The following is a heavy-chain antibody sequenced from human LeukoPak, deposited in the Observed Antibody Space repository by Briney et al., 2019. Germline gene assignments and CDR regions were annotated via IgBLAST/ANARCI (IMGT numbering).Heavy chain of an antibody. CDR3: ARGVWFGELSFDY. V-gene: IGHV1-69*06. D-gene: IGHD3-10*01. Sequence: ASVKVSCKASAGTFSSYAISRVRQAPGQGLEWMGGIIPIFGTANYAQKFQGRVTITADKSTSTAYMELSSLRSEDTAVYYCARGVWFGELSFDYWGQGTLVTVSS. CDR2: IIPIFGTA. J-gene: IGHJ4*02. CDR1: AGTFSSYA.